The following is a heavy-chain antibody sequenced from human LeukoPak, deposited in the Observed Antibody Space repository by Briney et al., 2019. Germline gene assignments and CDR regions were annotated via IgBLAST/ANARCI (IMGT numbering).Heavy chain of an antibody. Sequence: GGSLRLSCAASGLTFSSYWMSWVRQAPGKGLEWVANIKQDGSEKYYVDSVKGRFTSSRDNAKNSLYLQMNSLRAEDTAMYYCARDGGGDFRSGYRLDYWGQGTLVTVSS. D-gene: IGHD3-3*01. CDR2: IKQDGSEK. V-gene: IGHV3-7*01. CDR1: GLTFSSYW. CDR3: ARDGGGDFRSGYRLDY. J-gene: IGHJ4*02.